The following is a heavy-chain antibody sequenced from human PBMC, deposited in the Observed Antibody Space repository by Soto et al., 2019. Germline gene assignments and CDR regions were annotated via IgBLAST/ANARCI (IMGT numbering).Heavy chain of an antibody. Sequence: ASVKVSCKASGGTFSSYAISWVRQAPGQGLEWVGGIIPIFGTANYAQKFQGRVTITADESTSTAYMELNSLRAEGTAVYYWARGGHYYDSSGYVGYWGQGTLVTVSS. J-gene: IGHJ4*02. CDR2: IIPIFGTA. V-gene: IGHV1-69*13. D-gene: IGHD3-22*01. CDR3: ARGGHYYDSSGYVGY. CDR1: GGTFSSYA.